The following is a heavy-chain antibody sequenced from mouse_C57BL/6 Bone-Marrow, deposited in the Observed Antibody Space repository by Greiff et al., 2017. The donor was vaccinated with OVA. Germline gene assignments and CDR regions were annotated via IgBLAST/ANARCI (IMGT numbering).Heavy chain of an antibody. V-gene: IGHV1-82*01. J-gene: IGHJ2*01. Sequence: QVQLQQSGPELVKPGASVKISCKASGYAFSSSWMNWVKQRPGKGLEWIGRIYPGDGDTNYKEKFKGKATLTADKSSSTAYMQLSSLTSEDSAVYFCARWLQDYWGQGTTLTVSS. CDR3: ARWLQDY. CDR2: IYPGDGDT. D-gene: IGHD2-2*01. CDR1: GYAFSSSW.